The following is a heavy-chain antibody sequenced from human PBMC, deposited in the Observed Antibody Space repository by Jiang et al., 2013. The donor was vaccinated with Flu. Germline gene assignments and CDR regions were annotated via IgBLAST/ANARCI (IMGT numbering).Heavy chain of an antibody. CDR2: ISGSGGST. CDR3: AKGVYSSSWSDIDY. D-gene: IGHD6-13*01. V-gene: IGHV3-23*01. J-gene: IGHJ4*02. Sequence: WVSGISGSGGSTYYADSVKGRFTISRDNSKNTLYLQMNSLRAEDTAVYYCAKGVYSSSWSDIDYWGQGTLVTVSS.